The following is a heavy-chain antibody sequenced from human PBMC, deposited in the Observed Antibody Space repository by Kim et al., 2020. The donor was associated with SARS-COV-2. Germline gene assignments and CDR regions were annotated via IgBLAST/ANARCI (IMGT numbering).Heavy chain of an antibody. CDR2: ISGSGGNT. J-gene: IGHJ4*02. Sequence: GGSLRLSCAASGFTFSSYAMSWVRQAPGKGLEWVSAISGSGGNTYYADSVKGRFTISRDNSKNTLYLQMNSLRAEDTAVYYCAKVSPNSNRGYYFDYWGQGTLVTVSS. V-gene: IGHV3-23*01. CDR1: GFTFSSYA. CDR3: AKVSPNSNRGYYFDY. D-gene: IGHD6-13*01.